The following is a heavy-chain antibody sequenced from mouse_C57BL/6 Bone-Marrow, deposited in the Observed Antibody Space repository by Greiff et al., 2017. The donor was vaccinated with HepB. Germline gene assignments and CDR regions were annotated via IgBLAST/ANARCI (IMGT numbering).Heavy chain of an antibody. CDR2: IDPETGGT. J-gene: IGHJ4*01. V-gene: IGHV1-15*01. CDR3: TRRLYSNYGGLYYAMDY. Sequence: VKLMESGAELVRPGASVTLSCKASGYTFTDYEMHWVKQTPVHGLEWIGAIDPETGGTAYNQKFKGKAILTADKSSSTAYMELRSLTSEDSAVYYCTRRLYSNYGGLYYAMDYWGQGTSVTVSS. D-gene: IGHD2-5*01. CDR1: GYTFTDYE.